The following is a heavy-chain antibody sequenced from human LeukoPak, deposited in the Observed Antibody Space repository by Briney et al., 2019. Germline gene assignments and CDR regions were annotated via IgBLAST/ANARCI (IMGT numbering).Heavy chain of an antibody. D-gene: IGHD6-19*01. Sequence: GGPLRLSCAASGFTFSSYAMSWVRQAPGKGLEWVSAISGSGGSTYYADSVKGRFTISRDNSRSTLYLQMNNLRAEDTAIYYCAKDGLTVTGTFFWGQGTLVTVSS. CDR1: GFTFSSYA. J-gene: IGHJ4*02. V-gene: IGHV3-23*01. CDR3: AKDGLTVTGTFF. CDR2: ISGSGGST.